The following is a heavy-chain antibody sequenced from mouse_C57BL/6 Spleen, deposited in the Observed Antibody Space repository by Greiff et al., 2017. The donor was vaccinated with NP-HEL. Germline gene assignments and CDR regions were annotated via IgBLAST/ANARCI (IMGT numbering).Heavy chain of an antibody. CDR3: ARGGGIYDGYYDYYAMDY. D-gene: IGHD2-3*01. CDR1: GYSITSGYY. Sequence: EVQLVESGPGLVKPSQSLSLTCSVTGYSITSGYYWNWIRQFPGNKLEWMGYISYDGSNKYNPSLQNRISITRDTSKNQFFLKLNSVTTEDTATYYCARGGGIYDGYYDYYAMDYWGQGTSVTVSS. V-gene: IGHV3-6*01. J-gene: IGHJ4*01. CDR2: ISYDGSN.